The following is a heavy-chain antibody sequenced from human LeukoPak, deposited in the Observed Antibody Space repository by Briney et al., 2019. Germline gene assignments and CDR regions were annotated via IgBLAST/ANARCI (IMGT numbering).Heavy chain of an antibody. CDR1: GFTLTSYE. CDR3: ARGPYSSNWYVDY. D-gene: IGHD6-13*01. J-gene: IGHJ4*02. V-gene: IGHV3-48*03. CDR2: ISRTGNSI. Sequence: GGSLRLSCAASGFTLTSYEMNWVRLAPGKGLEWISYISRTGNSIYYADSVKGRFTVSRDSAKNSLYLQMNSLRAEDTAAYYCARGPYSSNWYVDYWGQGTLVTVAS.